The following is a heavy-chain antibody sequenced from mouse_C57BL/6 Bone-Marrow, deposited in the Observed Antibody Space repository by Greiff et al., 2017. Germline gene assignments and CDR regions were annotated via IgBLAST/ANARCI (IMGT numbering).Heavy chain of an antibody. V-gene: IGHV1-64*01. CDR3: ARPYYYGSSYTAWFAY. CDR2: IHPNSGST. Sequence: VQLQQPGAELVKSGASVKLSCKASGYTFTSYWMHWVKQRPGQGLEWIGMIHPNSGSTNYNEKFKSKATLTVDKSSSTAYMQLSSLTSEDSAVYYCARPYYYGSSYTAWFAYWGQGTLVTVSA. D-gene: IGHD1-1*01. CDR1: GYTFTSYW. J-gene: IGHJ3*01.